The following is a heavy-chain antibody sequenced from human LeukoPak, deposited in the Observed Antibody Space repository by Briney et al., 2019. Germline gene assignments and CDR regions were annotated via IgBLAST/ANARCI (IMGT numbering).Heavy chain of an antibody. CDR3: AGDASNYYDSSGFYY. J-gene: IGHJ4*02. D-gene: IGHD3-22*01. V-gene: IGHV3-21*01. Sequence: GGSLRLSCAASGLTFSSYRMNWVRQAPGKGLEWVSSISSSSSYIYYADSVKGRFTISRDNAKNSLYLQMNSLRAEDTAVYYCAGDASNYYDSSGFYYWGQGTLVTVSS. CDR1: GLTFSSYR. CDR2: ISSSSSYI.